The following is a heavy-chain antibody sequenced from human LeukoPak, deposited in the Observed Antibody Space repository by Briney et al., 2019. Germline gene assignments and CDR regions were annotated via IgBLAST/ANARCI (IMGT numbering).Heavy chain of an antibody. V-gene: IGHV3-48*01. J-gene: IGHJ4*02. Sequence: GGSLRLSCAASGFTFSNYRMNWVRQAPGRGLEWVSYISGSSHSIHYADSVKGRFTVSRDNAKNSLYLQMNSLRAEDTAVYYCARAAYYGSGIFDYWGQGTLITVSS. CDR2: ISGSSHSI. CDR1: GFTFSNYR. D-gene: IGHD3-10*01. CDR3: ARAAYYGSGIFDY.